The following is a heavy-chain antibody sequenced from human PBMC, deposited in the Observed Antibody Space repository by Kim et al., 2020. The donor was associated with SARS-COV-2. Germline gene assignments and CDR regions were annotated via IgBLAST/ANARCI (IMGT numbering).Heavy chain of an antibody. V-gene: IGHV5-10-1*01. Sequence: NYSPSFQGHVTISAGKSISTAYLQWSSLKASDTAMYYCARGGQLLYRDYWGQGTLVTVSS. J-gene: IGHJ4*02. CDR3: ARGGQLLYRDY. D-gene: IGHD2-2*02.